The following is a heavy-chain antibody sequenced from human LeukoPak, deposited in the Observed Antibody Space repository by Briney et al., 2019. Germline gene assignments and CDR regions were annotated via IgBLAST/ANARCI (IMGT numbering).Heavy chain of an antibody. J-gene: IGHJ5*02. CDR2: IIPIFGTA. D-gene: IGHD2-2*02. V-gene: IGHV1-69*13. CDR3: ARYCSSTSCYIPTPGGWFDP. Sequence: SVRVSCKASGGTFSSYAISWVRQAPGQGLEWMGGIIPIFGTANYAQKFQGRVTITADESTSTAYMELSSLRSEDTAVYYCARYCSSTSCYIPTPGGWFDPWGQGTLVTVSS. CDR1: GGTFSSYA.